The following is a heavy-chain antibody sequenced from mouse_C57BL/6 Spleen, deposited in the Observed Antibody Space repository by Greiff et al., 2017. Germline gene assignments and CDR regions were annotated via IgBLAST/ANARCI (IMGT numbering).Heavy chain of an antibody. V-gene: IGHV1-64*01. CDR2: IHPNSGST. CDR3: AGERGDYFDY. CDR1: GYTFTSYW. J-gene: IGHJ2*01. Sequence: QVQLQQSGAELVKPGASVKLSCKASGYTFTSYWMHWVKQRPGQGLEWIGMIHPNSGSTYYNETFKSKATLTVDKSSSTACMQLSRRSSDASAFFCCAGERGDYFDYWGQGTTLTVSS.